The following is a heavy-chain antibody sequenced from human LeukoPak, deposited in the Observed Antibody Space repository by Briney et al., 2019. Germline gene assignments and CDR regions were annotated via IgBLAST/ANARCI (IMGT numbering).Heavy chain of an antibody. V-gene: IGHV1-2*04. J-gene: IGHJ3*02. CDR2: INPNSGGT. CDR3: ARAMLYDAFDI. CDR1: GYTFTGHY. Sequence: ASMKVSCKAYGYTFTGHYMHWVRQAPGQGLEWMGWINPNSGGTNYAQKFQDWVTMTRDTSISTAYMELSRLRSDDTAVYYCARAMLYDAFDIWGQGTMVTVSS. D-gene: IGHD2-8*01.